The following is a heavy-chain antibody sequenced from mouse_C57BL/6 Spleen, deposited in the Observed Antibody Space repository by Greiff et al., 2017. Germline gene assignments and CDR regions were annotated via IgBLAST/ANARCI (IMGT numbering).Heavy chain of an antibody. CDR2: IHPNSGST. Sequence: QVQLQQPGAELVKPGASVTLSCKASGYTFTSYWMHWVKQRPGQGLEWIGMIHPNSGSTNYNEKFKSKATLTVDKSSSTAYMQLSSLTSEDSAVYYCARCDYYGSSYAFAYWGQGTLVTVSA. V-gene: IGHV1-64*01. J-gene: IGHJ3*01. CDR1: GYTFTSYW. CDR3: ARCDYYGSSYAFAY. D-gene: IGHD1-1*01.